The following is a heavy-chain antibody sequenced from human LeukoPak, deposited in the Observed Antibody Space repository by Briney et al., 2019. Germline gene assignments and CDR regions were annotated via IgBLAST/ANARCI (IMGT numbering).Heavy chain of an antibody. V-gene: IGHV4-39*01. J-gene: IGHJ5*02. Sequence: SETLSLTCTVSGGSISSSSYYWGWIRQPPGKGLEWIGIIYYSGSTYYNPSLKSRLTISVDTSKNQFSLKLSSVTATDTAVYYCARRGYCSSTSCYEYWFDPWGQGTLVIVS. CDR2: IYYSGST. CDR3: ARRGYCSSTSCYEYWFDP. CDR1: GGSISSSSYY. D-gene: IGHD2-2*01.